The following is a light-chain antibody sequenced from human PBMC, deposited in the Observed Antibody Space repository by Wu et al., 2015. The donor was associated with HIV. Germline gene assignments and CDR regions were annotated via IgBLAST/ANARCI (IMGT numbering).Light chain of an antibody. Sequence: EIVLTQSPTTLSLSPGNRATLSCRASQGIGSYLAWYQHKPGQAPRLLIYDAFSRATGVPDRFSGSGSGTDFTLSITSLEPEDFAVYYCQQYDTSPVFGPGTKVTIK. V-gene: IGKV3-11*01. CDR1: QGIGSY. CDR3: QQYDTSPV. J-gene: IGKJ3*01. CDR2: DAF.